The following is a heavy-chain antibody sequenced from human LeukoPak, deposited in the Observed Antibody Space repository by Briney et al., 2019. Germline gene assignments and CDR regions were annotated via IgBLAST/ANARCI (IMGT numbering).Heavy chain of an antibody. Sequence: SGTPSLPRTVSGGSLSSFYWGWVREPPGEGLGWGGYIYYSGSTNYNPSLKSRVTISVDTSKNQFSLKLSSVTAADTAVYYCARHGDYGGNPLDVWGQGTTVTVS. CDR2: IYYSGST. CDR3: ARHGDYGGNPLDV. D-gene: IGHD4-23*01. CDR1: GGSLSSFY. J-gene: IGHJ6*02. V-gene: IGHV4-59*08.